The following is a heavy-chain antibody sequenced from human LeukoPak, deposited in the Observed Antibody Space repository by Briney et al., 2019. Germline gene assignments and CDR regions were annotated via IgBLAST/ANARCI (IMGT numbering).Heavy chain of an antibody. Sequence: PGGSLRLSCAASGFTVSSNYMSWVRQAPGKGLEWVSSISSSSSYIYYADSVKGRFTISRDNAKNSLYLQMNSLRAEDTAVYYCARGPYTAMATYYYYYMDVWGKGTTVTISS. CDR2: ISSSSSYI. CDR3: ARGPYTAMATYYYYYMDV. D-gene: IGHD5-18*01. CDR1: GFTVSSNY. J-gene: IGHJ6*03. V-gene: IGHV3-21*01.